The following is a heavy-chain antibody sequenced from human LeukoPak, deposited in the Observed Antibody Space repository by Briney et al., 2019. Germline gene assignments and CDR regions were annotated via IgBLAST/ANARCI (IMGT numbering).Heavy chain of an antibody. Sequence: PSETLSLTCGVSGYAIRSGFYWGWIRQPPGKGLEWIGSIYHSGSTYYNPSLKSRVTISVDTSENQFSLKVTPVTAADTAVYYCARAVGTTTTLFDYWGQGTLVTVSS. CDR2: IYHSGST. V-gene: IGHV4-38-2*01. J-gene: IGHJ4*02. CDR3: ARAVGTTTTLFDY. D-gene: IGHD1-26*01. CDR1: GYAIRSGFY.